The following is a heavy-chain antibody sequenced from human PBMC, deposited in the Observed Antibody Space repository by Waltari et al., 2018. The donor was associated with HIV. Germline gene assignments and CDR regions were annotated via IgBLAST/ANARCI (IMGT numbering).Heavy chain of an antibody. J-gene: IGHJ5*02. V-gene: IGHV1-2*02. Sequence: QVQLVQSGAEVKKPGASVKVSCKASGYTFTGYYLHWVRQAPGQRPEWMGWINPNRGATNYARKFQDRVTMTRSTSISTAYMGLSRLISDDTAVYYCARDVEYQLLVNWFDPWGQGTLVIVSS. CDR3: ARDVEYQLLVNWFDP. CDR2: INPNRGAT. CDR1: GYTFTGYY. D-gene: IGHD1-1*01.